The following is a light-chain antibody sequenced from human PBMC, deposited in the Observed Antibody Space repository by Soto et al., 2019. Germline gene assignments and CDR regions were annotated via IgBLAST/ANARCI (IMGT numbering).Light chain of an antibody. CDR3: LQDYDYPRT. CDR2: AAS. V-gene: IGKV1-6*01. Sequence: AIQMTQSPSSLSASLGDIVTITCRASQGIRDELGWYQQKAGKAPNLLILAASRLQSGVPSRFSGRGSGTDFTLTISSLQPEDFATYYCLQDYDYPRTFGQGTKVDIK. J-gene: IGKJ1*01. CDR1: QGIRDE.